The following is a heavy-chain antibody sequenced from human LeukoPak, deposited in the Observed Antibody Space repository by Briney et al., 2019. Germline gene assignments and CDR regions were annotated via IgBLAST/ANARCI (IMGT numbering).Heavy chain of an antibody. CDR2: IYYSGTT. J-gene: IGHJ4*02. CDR1: GDSISTYY. V-gene: IGHV4-59*01. D-gene: IGHD1-26*01. CDR3: ASGRPLGFDY. Sequence: SETLSLTCTVSGDSISTYYWTWIRQPPGKGLEWIGYIYYSGTTNYNPSLKSQVTISIDTSRNQFSLKLNSVTAADTAVYYCASGRPLGFDYWGQGTLVTVSS.